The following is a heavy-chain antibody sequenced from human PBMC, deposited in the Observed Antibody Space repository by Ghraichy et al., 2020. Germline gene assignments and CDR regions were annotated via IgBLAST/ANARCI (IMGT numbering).Heavy chain of an antibody. CDR3: ALSYYDFWSGYYNDAFDI. J-gene: IGHJ3*02. CDR2: IYWNDDK. V-gene: IGHV2-5*01. CDR1: GFSLSTSGVG. D-gene: IGHD3-3*01. Sequence: SGPTLVKPTQTLTLTCTFSGFSLSTSGVGVGWIRQPPGKALEWLALIYWNDDKRYSPSLKSRLTITKDTSKNQVVLTMTNMDPVDTATYYCALSYYDFWSGYYNDAFDIWGQGTMVTVSS.